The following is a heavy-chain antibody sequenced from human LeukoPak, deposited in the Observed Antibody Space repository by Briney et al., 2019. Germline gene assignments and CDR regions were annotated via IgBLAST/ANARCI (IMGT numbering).Heavy chain of an antibody. Sequence: GGSLRLSCEASGFTFSSISMNWVRQAPGKGLEWVSAISGSGGSTYYADSVKGRVTISRDNSKNTLYLQRNRLRAEDTAVYYCAKDGRYCSSTSCIKSPYFDYWGQGTLVTVSS. CDR3: AKDGRYCSSTSCIKSPYFDY. CDR2: ISGSGGST. J-gene: IGHJ4*02. D-gene: IGHD2-2*01. CDR1: GFTFSSIS. V-gene: IGHV3-23*01.